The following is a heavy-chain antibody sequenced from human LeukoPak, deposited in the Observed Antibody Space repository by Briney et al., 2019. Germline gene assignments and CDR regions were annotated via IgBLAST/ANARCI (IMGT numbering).Heavy chain of an antibody. CDR1: GGSISIYH. Sequence: PSETLSLTCTVSGGSISIYHWSWMRQPPGKGLEWSGYIDCSGSTNCNPSRKSRVTISVDTSKNQFSLKVSSVTAADTAVYYCASLHWYGSGRPWGQGTLVTVSS. V-gene: IGHV4-59*08. D-gene: IGHD3-10*01. J-gene: IGHJ5*02. CDR2: IDCSGST. CDR3: ASLHWYGSGRP.